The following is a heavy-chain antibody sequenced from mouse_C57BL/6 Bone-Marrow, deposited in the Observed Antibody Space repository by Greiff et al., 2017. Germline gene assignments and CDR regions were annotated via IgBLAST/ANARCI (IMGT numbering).Heavy chain of an antibody. CDR2: INPSNGGT. CDR1: GYTFTSYW. D-gene: IGHD1-1*01. Sequence: VQLQQPGTELVKPGASVKLSCKASGYTFTSYWMHWVKQRPGQGLEWIGNINPSNGGTNYNEKFKSKATLTVDKSSSTAYMQLSSLTSEDSAVYYCARSECYYYGSSYNYAMDYWGQGTSVTVSS. CDR3: ARSECYYYGSSYNYAMDY. J-gene: IGHJ4*01. V-gene: IGHV1-53*01.